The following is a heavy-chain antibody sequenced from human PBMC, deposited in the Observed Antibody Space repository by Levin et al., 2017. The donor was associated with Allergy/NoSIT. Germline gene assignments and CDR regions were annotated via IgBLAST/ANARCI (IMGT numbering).Heavy chain of an antibody. CDR1: GFTFSSYA. D-gene: IGHD3-10*01. J-gene: IGHJ4*02. CDR3: AKDLLREVRGSSSDYFDY. V-gene: IGHV3-23*01. Sequence: GGSLRLSCAASGFTFSSYAMSWVRQAPGKGLEWVSAISGSGGSTYYADSVKGRFTISRDNSKNTLYLQMNSLRAEDTAVYYCAKDLLREVRGSSSDYFDYWGQGTLVTVSS. CDR2: ISGSGGST.